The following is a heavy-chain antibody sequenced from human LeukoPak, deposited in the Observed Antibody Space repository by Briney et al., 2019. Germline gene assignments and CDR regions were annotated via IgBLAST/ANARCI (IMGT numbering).Heavy chain of an antibody. Sequence: GGSLRLSCAASGFTFNDFYMSWIRQAPGRGLEWVSYISTSSSHTNYADSVKGRFTISRDNAKNSLYLQMNSLRAEDTAVYYCARAMVRGVFIPLDYWGQGTLVTVSS. CDR2: ISTSSSHT. CDR1: GFTFNDFY. V-gene: IGHV3-11*03. D-gene: IGHD3-10*01. CDR3: ARAMVRGVFIPLDY. J-gene: IGHJ4*02.